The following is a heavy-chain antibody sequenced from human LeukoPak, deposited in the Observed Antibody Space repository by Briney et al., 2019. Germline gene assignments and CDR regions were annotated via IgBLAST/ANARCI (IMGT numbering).Heavy chain of an antibody. CDR2: ISYDGSNK. Sequence: PGRSLRLSCAASGFTFSSYAMHWVRQAPGKGLEWVAVISYDGSNKYYADSVKGRFTISRDNSKNTLYLLMNSLRAEDTAVYYCARNGDVAAMFWYFDYWGQGTLVTVSS. CDR1: GFTFSSYA. V-gene: IGHV3-30*04. CDR3: ARNGDVAAMFWYFDY. D-gene: IGHD2-15*01. J-gene: IGHJ4*02.